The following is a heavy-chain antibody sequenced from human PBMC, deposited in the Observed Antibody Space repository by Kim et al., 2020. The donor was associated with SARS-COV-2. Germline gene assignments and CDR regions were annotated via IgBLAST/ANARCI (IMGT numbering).Heavy chain of an antibody. V-gene: IGHV1-2*02. CDR2: GV. CDR3: ARGRGVYGVY. J-gene: IGHJ4*02. Sequence: GVNFAQKVKGKVTMTRDTSISTAYMELSRLRSDDTAVYYCARGRGVYGVYWGQGTLVTVSS. D-gene: IGHD3-10*01.